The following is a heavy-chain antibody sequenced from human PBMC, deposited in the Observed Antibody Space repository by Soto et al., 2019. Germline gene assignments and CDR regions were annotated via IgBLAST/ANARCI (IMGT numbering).Heavy chain of an antibody. CDR3: ARLGLWFGELNYYYYGMDV. Sequence: GSGPTLVNPPETLTLTCTVSGFSLSNARMGVSWIRQPPGKALEWLAHIFSNDEKSYSTSLKSRLTTSKDTSKSQVVLTMTNMDPVDTATYYCARLGLWFGELNYYYYGMDVWGQGTTVTVSS. V-gene: IGHV2-26*01. J-gene: IGHJ6*02. CDR1: GFSLSNARMG. CDR2: IFSNDEK. D-gene: IGHD3-10*01.